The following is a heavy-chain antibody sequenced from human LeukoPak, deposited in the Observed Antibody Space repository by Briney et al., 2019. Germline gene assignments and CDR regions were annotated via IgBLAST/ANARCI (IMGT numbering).Heavy chain of an antibody. V-gene: IGHV5-51*01. J-gene: IGHJ5*02. Sequence: GESLKISCQASGYTVSRYWIGWVRQMPGKGLEWMGIIYPGDSDTRYSPSFQGQVTISADKSISTAYLQWSSLKASDTAMYYCAGEYCSGGSCYPNWFDPWGQGTLVTVSS. CDR3: AGEYCSGGSCYPNWFDP. CDR2: IYPGDSDT. CDR1: GYTVSRYW. D-gene: IGHD2-15*01.